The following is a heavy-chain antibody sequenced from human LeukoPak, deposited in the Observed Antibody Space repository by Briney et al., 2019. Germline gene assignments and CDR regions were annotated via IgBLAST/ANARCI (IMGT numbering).Heavy chain of an antibody. V-gene: IGHV3-48*03. J-gene: IGHJ4*02. D-gene: IGHD2-2*01. CDR3: ARRYCSSTSCTLDY. Sequence: GGSLRLSCAASXFTFSNYEMNWVRQAPGKRLEWISYISGSGNTRYYADSVKGRFTISRDNAKNSLYLQMNSLRAEDTAVYYCARRYCSSTSCTLDYWGQGTLVTVSS. CDR1: XFTFSNYE. CDR2: ISGSGNTR.